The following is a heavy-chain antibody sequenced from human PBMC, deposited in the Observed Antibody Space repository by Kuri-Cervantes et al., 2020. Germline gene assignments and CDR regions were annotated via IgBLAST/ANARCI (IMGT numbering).Heavy chain of an antibody. CDR3: AKDSTVLGYFDY. CDR2: ISWNSGSI. Sequence: GGSLRLSCAASGFTFDDYAMHWVRQAPGKGLEWVSGISWNSGSIGYADSVKGRFTISRDNAKNSLYLQMNSLRAEDTALYYCAKDSTVLGYFDYWGQGTLVTVSS. D-gene: IGHD2/OR15-2a*01. J-gene: IGHJ4*02. V-gene: IGHV3-9*01. CDR1: GFTFDDYA.